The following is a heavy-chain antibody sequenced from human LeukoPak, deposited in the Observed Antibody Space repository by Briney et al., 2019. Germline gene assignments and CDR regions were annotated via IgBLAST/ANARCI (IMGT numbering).Heavy chain of an antibody. V-gene: IGHV3-48*03. J-gene: IGHJ4*02. Sequence: GGSLRLSCAASGFTFSSYEMNWVRQTPGKGLEWVSYITGSGDTIYYADSVKGRFTISRDTAKNSLYLQMNSLRAEDTAVYYCARRFDHWGQGSLVSVSS. CDR2: ITGSGDTI. CDR1: GFTFSSYE. CDR3: ARRFDH.